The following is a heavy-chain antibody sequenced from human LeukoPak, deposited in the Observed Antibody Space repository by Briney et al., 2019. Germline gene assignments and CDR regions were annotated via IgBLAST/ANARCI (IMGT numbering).Heavy chain of an antibody. CDR2: IDWDVEE. Sequence: SGPALVKPTQTLTLTFTFSGFSLNTRAVCITWIRHSPVKPREWLARIDWDVEELYRPSLQSTITISNYTSKNEVVLKMTKMDPMDTGTYYCARVMATPGAKMIDSWGPGTLITVSS. V-gene: IGHV2-70*17. J-gene: IGHJ4*02. CDR3: ARVMATPGAKMIDS. CDR1: GFSLNTRAVC. D-gene: IGHD3-16*01.